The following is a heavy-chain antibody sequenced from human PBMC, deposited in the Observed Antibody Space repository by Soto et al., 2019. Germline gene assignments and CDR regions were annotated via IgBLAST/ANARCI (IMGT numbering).Heavy chain of an antibody. CDR2: IYYSGST. CDR1: GGSISSYY. J-gene: IGHJ6*03. V-gene: IGHV4-59*01. Sequence: SETLSLTCTVSGGSISSYYWSWIRQPPGKGLEWIGYIYYSGSTNYNPSLKSRVTISVDTSKNQFSLKLSSVTAADTAVYYCARAHAYYYYMDVWGKGTTVTVSS. CDR3: ARAHAYYYYMDV.